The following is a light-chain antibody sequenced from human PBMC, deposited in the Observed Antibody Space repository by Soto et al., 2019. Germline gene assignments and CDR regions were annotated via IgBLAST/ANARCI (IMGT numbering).Light chain of an antibody. Sequence: QSVLTQPPSVSEAPRQRVTISCSGSSSNIGNNAVNWYQQLPGKAPKLLIYYDDLLPSGVSDRFSGSKSGTSASLAISGLQSEDEADDYCAAWDDSLNGHYVFGTGTKLTVL. CDR3: AAWDDSLNGHYV. CDR2: YDD. J-gene: IGLJ1*01. V-gene: IGLV1-36*01. CDR1: SSNIGNNA.